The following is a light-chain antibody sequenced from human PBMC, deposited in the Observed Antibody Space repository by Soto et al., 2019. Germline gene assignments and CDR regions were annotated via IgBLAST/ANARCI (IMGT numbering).Light chain of an antibody. CDR3: QQSGGSPPYT. Sequence: VLTQSPGTLSLSRGERATISCRARQSISRYYLAWYQHKPGQAPRLLMNGASSRATGIPHRFSGSGSGTDFTLTISSLEPEDCGVYYCQQSGGSPPYTFGQGTRLEIK. V-gene: IGKV3-20*01. J-gene: IGKJ2*01. CDR1: QSISRYY. CDR2: GAS.